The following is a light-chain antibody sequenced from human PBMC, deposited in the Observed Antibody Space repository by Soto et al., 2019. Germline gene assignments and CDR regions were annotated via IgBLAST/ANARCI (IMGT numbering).Light chain of an antibody. CDR2: GAS. Sequence: IVMTHSPATLSVSPWQSATHYFRASQSVSSNLAWYQQKPGQAPRPLIYGASTRATGIPARFSGSGSGTEFTLTISSLQSEDFAVYYCQQYYNWPLTFGGGTKV. CDR3: QQYYNWPLT. V-gene: IGKV3-15*01. CDR1: QSVSSN. J-gene: IGKJ4*01.